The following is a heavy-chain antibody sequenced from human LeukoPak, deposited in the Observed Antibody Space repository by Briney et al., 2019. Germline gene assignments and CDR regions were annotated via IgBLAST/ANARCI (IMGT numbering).Heavy chain of an antibody. CDR2: IYPGDSDT. J-gene: IGHJ5*02. CDR1: GYSFTSYW. V-gene: IGHV5-51*01. D-gene: IGHD3-22*01. CDR3: ARHGDYYDSSGYYGYNWFDP. Sequence: GESLKISCKGSGYSFTSYWIGWVRPMPGKGLEWMGIIYPGDSDTRYSPSFQGQVTISADKSISTAYLQWSSLKASDTAMYYRARHGDYYDSSGYYGYNWFDPWGQGTLVTVSS.